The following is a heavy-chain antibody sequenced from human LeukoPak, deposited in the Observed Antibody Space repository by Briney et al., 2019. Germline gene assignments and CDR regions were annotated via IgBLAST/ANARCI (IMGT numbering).Heavy chain of an antibody. CDR3: ASDPRFNYGAGWFDP. D-gene: IGHD4-17*01. CDR2: INPNSGGT. CDR1: GYTFTGYY. Sequence: AASVKVSCKASGYTFTGYYMHLVRQAPGQGLEWMGWINPNSGGTNYAQKFQGRVTMTRDTSISTAYMELSRLRSDDTAVYYCASDPRFNYGAGWFDPWGQGTLVTVSS. J-gene: IGHJ5*02. V-gene: IGHV1-2*02.